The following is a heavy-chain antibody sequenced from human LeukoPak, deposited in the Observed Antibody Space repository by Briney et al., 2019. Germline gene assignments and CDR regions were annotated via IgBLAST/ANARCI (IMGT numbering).Heavy chain of an antibody. D-gene: IGHD3-22*01. CDR2: INPNSGGT. CDR1: GYTFTGYY. J-gene: IGHJ4*02. CDR3: AREVYSSGYSGEETKFDY. V-gene: IGHV1-2*02. Sequence: GASVKVSCTASGYTFTGYYMHWVRQAPGQGLEWVGWINPNSGGTNYAQKFQGRVTMTRDTSISTAYMELSRLRSDDTAVYYCAREVYSSGYSGEETKFDYWGQGTLVTVSS.